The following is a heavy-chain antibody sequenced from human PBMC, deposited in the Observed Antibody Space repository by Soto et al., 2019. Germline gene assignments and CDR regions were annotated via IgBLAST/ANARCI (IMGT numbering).Heavy chain of an antibody. J-gene: IGHJ4*02. Sequence: SETLSLTCTVSGCSISSYYWSWIRQPPGKGLEWIGYIYYSGSTNYNPSLKSRVTISVDTSKNQFSLKLSSVTAADTAVYYCARLEYSSGWYRFGYWGQGTLVTVSS. CDR2: IYYSGST. V-gene: IGHV4-59*01. CDR1: GCSISSYY. D-gene: IGHD6-19*01. CDR3: ARLEYSSGWYRFGY.